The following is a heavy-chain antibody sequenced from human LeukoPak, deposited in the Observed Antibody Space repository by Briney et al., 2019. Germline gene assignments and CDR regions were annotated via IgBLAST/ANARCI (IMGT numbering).Heavy chain of an antibody. D-gene: IGHD3-10*01. Sequence: GGSLRLSCAASGFTFSSYAMHWVRQAPGKGLEWVAVISYDGSNKYYADSVKGRFTISRDNAKNSLYLQMNGLRAEDTAVYYCARVKARVIEPVWNRNYYGSGSYPDYWGQGTLVTVSS. CDR2: ISYDGSNK. CDR3: ARVKARVIEPVWNRNYYGSGSYPDY. J-gene: IGHJ4*02. V-gene: IGHV3-30-3*01. CDR1: GFTFSSYA.